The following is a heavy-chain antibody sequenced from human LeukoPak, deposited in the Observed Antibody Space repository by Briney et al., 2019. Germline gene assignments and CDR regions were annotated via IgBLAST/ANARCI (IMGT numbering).Heavy chain of an antibody. CDR2: ISGSGGST. J-gene: IGHJ6*02. D-gene: IGHD5-18*01. Sequence: PGGSLRPSCAASGFTFSSYAMSWVRQAPGKGLEWVSAISGSGGSTYYADSVKGRFTISRDNSKNTLYLQMNSLRAEDTAVYYCAKDRGYSYGYETDYYYYVMDVWGQGTPVTVSS. CDR1: GFTFSSYA. CDR3: AKDRGYSYGYETDYYYYVMDV. V-gene: IGHV3-23*01.